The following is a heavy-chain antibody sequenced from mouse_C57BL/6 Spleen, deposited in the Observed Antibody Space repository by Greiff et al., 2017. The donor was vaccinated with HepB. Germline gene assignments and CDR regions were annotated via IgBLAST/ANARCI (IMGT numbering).Heavy chain of an antibody. D-gene: IGHD1-1*01. J-gene: IGHJ1*03. Sequence: VQLQQSGAELVKPGASVKLSCKASGYTFTSYWMHWVKQRPGRGLEWIGRIDPNSGGTKYNEKFKSKATLTVDKPSSTAYMQLSILTSEDSAVYYCARDYYGSRRGWYFDVWGTGTTVTVSS. V-gene: IGHV1-72*01. CDR3: ARDYYGSRRGWYFDV. CDR1: GYTFTSYW. CDR2: IDPNSGGT.